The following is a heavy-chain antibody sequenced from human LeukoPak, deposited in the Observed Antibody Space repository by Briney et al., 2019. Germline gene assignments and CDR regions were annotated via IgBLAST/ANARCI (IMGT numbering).Heavy chain of an antibody. CDR3: ARLVYYDSSGYYLGDDAFDI. V-gene: IGHV4-34*01. CDR2: INHSGST. J-gene: IGHJ3*02. Sequence: SETLSLTCAVYGGSFSGYYWSWIRQPPGKGLEWIGEINHSGSTNYNPSLKSRVTISVDTSKNQFSLKLSSVTAADTAVYYCARLVYYDSSGYYLGDDAFDIWGQGTMVTVSS. CDR1: GGSFSGYY. D-gene: IGHD3-22*01.